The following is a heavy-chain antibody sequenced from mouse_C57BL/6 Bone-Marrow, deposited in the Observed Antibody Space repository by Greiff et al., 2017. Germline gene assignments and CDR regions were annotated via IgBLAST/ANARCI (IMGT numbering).Heavy chain of an antibody. D-gene: IGHD1-1*01. CDR2: IDPSDSYT. CDR3: ARHYGRGFDV. CDR1: GYTFTSYW. V-gene: IGHV1-50*01. Sequence: VQLQQPGAELVKPGASVKLSCKASGYTFTSYWMQWVKQRPGQGLEWIGEIDPSDSYTNYNQKFKGKATLIVDTSSSTAYMQLSSLTSEDSAVYYCARHYGRGFDVWGTGTTVTVSS. J-gene: IGHJ1*03.